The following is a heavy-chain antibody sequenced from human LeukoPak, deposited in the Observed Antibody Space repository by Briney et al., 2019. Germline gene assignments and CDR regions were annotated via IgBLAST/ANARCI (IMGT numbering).Heavy chain of an antibody. D-gene: IGHD3-22*01. J-gene: IGHJ3*02. CDR2: IYYSGST. CDR1: GGSISSYY. CDR3: ARRRATYYYDSSGHRAFDI. Sequence: PSETLSLTCTVSGGSISSYYWSWIRQPPGKGLEWLGYIYYSGSTNYNPSLKSRVTISVDTSKNQFSLKLSSVTAADTAVYYCARRRATYYYDSSGHRAFDIWGQGTMVTVSS. V-gene: IGHV4-59*01.